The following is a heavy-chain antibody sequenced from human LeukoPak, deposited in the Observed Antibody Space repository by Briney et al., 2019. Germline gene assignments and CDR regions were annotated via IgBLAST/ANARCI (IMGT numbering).Heavy chain of an antibody. V-gene: IGHV3-53*01. J-gene: IGHJ4*02. Sequence: GGSLRLSCAASGFSVSGSLMSWVRQVPGKGLELVSVIYAGGTTNYADSVKGRFTISRDNSKNTLYLQMNDLRAEDTALYYCAREWANQRQRRDYWGQGTPVTVSS. D-gene: IGHD6-25*01. CDR1: GFSVSGSL. CDR3: AREWANQRQRRDY. CDR2: IYAGGTT.